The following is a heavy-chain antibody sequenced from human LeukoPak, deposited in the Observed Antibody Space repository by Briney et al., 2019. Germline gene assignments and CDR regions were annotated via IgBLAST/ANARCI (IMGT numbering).Heavy chain of an antibody. D-gene: IGHD1-1*01. Sequence: SETLSLTCTVSGGSISSSSYYWGWIRQPPGKGLEWIGSIYYSGSTYYNPSLKSRVTISVDTSKNQFSLKLSSVTAADTAVYYCASHGTAGKEHDWFDPWGQGTLVTVSS. J-gene: IGHJ5*02. CDR3: ASHGTAGKEHDWFDP. CDR1: GGSISSSSYY. V-gene: IGHV4-39*01. CDR2: IYYSGST.